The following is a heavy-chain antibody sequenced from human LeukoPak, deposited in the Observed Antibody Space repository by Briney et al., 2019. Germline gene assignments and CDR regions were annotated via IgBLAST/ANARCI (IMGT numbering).Heavy chain of an antibody. J-gene: IGHJ4*02. V-gene: IGHV4-34*01. CDR2: INHSGST. CDR1: GGSFSGYY. Sequence: PSETLSLTCAVYGGSFSGYYWSWIRQPPGKGLEWIGEINHSGSTNYNPSLKSRVTISVDTSKNQFSLKLSSVTAADTAVYYCARKSAYYYDSSGHPCFDYGGQGTLVTVSS. CDR3: ARKSAYYYDSSGHPCFDY. D-gene: IGHD3-22*01.